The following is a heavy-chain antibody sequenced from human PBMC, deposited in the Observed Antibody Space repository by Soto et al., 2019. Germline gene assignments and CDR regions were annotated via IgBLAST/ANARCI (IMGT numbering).Heavy chain of an antibody. J-gene: IGHJ1*01. V-gene: IGHV3-30*03. CDR2: ISHDGHNK. CDR1: GFTFNSYG. D-gene: IGHD3-16*01. Sequence: QVQLVESGGGVVQPGRSLRLSCAASGFTFNSYGMHWVRQAPGKGLEWVSLISHDGHNKYYADSVKGRFTISRDNSNNAVGLQMSSLRPVDMCVYYCVGNLVWRGCWGQGTLVTVSS. CDR3: VGNLVWRGC.